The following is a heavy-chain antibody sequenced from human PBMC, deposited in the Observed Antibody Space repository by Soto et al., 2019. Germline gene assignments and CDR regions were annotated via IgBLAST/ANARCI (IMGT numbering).Heavy chain of an antibody. V-gene: IGHV3-64*01. D-gene: IGHD2-15*01. CDR1: GFTFSSYA. J-gene: IGHJ5*02. CDR3: ARESCSGGNCYSGWFDP. CDR2: ISSNGGST. Sequence: EVQLVESGGGLVQPGGSLRLSCAASGFTFSSYAMHWVRQAPGKGLEYVSAISSNGGSTYYANSVKGRFTISRDNSKNTLYLQMGNLRAEDMAVYYCARESCSGGNCYSGWFDPWGQGTLVTVSS.